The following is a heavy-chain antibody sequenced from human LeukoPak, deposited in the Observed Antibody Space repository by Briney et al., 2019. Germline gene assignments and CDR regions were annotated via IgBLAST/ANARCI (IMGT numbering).Heavy chain of an antibody. CDR2: ISGSGAST. V-gene: IGHV3-23*01. CDR1: GFTLSTNA. D-gene: IGHD6-19*01. J-gene: IGHJ3*02. CDR3: AKTGLAVAALLGAFDI. Sequence: GGSLRLSCLTSGFTLSTNAMSWVRQAPGKGLEWISGISGSGASTYYADSVKGRFTISRDNTKNNLYLQMNSMRAEDTAVYDCAKTGLAVAALLGAFDIWGQGTMVTVSS.